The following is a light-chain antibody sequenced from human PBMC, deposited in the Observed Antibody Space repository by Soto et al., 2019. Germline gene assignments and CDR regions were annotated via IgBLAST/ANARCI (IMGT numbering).Light chain of an antibody. CDR1: QSIARF. J-gene: IGKJ2*01. V-gene: IGKV1-39*01. CDR3: QQSHIAPYT. Sequence: DLQMTQSPSSLSAAVGDRVTITCRASQSIARFLNWYQQKPGEVPKLLIFGASYLRSGVPSRFSGSWSGTHFALTITSLQPEDFATYFCQQSHIAPYTFGQGTNL. CDR2: GAS.